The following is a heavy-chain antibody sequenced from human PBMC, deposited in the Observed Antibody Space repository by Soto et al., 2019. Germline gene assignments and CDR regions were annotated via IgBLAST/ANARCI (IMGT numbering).Heavy chain of an antibody. Sequence: GGSLRLSCAASGFTFSNAWMSWVRQAPGKGLEWVGRIKSKTDGGSTDYAAPVKGRFTISRDDSKNTLYLQMNSLKTEDTAVYYCTTDMGCSGGSCYSPYNWFDPWGQGTLVTVSS. D-gene: IGHD2-15*01. CDR1: GFTFSNAW. J-gene: IGHJ5*02. CDR2: IKSKTDGGST. CDR3: TTDMGCSGGSCYSPYNWFDP. V-gene: IGHV3-15*01.